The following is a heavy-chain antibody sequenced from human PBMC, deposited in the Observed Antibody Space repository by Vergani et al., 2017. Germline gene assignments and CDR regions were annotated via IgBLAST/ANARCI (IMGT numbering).Heavy chain of an antibody. CDR3: ARDPFLMTTVTTYYFDP. CDR1: GGSFSTGGQS. CDR2: IYTSGAT. J-gene: IGHJ5*02. Sequence: QVQLQESGPGLVKPSQTLSLTCTVSGGSFSTGGQSWTWLRQSAGKGLEWIGRIYTSGATNYNPSLRSRAIMSVDASKKQFSLKLTSVTAADTAVYYCARDPFLMTTVTTYYFDPWGQGTLVTVSS. V-gene: IGHV4-61*02. D-gene: IGHD4-17*01.